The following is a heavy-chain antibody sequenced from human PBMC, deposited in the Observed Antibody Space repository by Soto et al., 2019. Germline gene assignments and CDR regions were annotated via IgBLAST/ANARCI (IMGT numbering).Heavy chain of an antibody. CDR1: GFTFSSYA. V-gene: IGHV3-23*01. CDR2: ISGSGGST. J-gene: IGHJ6*03. D-gene: IGHD2-8*01. Sequence: GGSLRLSCAASGFTFSSYAMSWVRQAPGKGLEWVSAISGSGGSTYYADSVKGRFTISRDNSKNTLYLQMNSLRAEDTAVYYCAKDKEYCTNGVCPDYYYYYYMDVWGKGTTVTVSS. CDR3: AKDKEYCTNGVCPDYYYYYYMDV.